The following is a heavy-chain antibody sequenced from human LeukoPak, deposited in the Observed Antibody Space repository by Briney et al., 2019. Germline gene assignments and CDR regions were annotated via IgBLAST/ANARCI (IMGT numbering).Heavy chain of an antibody. CDR3: ARGLRAARVYYYYGMDV. V-gene: IGHV4-34*01. Sequence: PSETLSLTCAVYGGSFSGYYWSWIRQPPGKGLEWIREINHSGSTNYNPSLKSRVTISVDTSKNQFSLKLSSVTAADTAVYYCARGLRAARVYYYYGMDVWGQGTTVTVSS. CDR2: INHSGST. D-gene: IGHD6-13*01. CDR1: GGSFSGYY. J-gene: IGHJ6*02.